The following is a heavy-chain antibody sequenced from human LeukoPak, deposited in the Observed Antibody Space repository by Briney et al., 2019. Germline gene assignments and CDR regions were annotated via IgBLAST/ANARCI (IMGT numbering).Heavy chain of an antibody. CDR3: ARDGGRDSSSSLTTLWPPFDY. J-gene: IGHJ4*02. V-gene: IGHV7-4-1*02. CDR2: INTNTGNP. CDR1: GYTFTSYA. Sequence: GASVKVSCKASGYTFTSYAMNWVRQAPGQGLEWMGWINTNTGNPTYAQGFTGRCVFSLDTSVSTEYLQISSLKAEDTAVYYCARDGGRDSSSSLTTLWPPFDYWGQGTLVTVSS. D-gene: IGHD6-6*01.